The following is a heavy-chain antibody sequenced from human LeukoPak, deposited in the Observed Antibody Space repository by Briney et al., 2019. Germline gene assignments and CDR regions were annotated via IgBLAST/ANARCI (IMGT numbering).Heavy chain of an antibody. D-gene: IGHD6-19*01. CDR2: SRSKTNRYTT. CDR3: ARGDSSGWGLDY. V-gene: IGHV3-72*01. J-gene: IGHJ4*02. CDR1: GFTFNDYA. Sequence: PGGSLRLSCTASGFTFNDYAMSWFRQAPGKGLEWVGRSRSKTNRYTTQYAASVKGRFTISRDDSKNSLYLQMNSLKTEDTAVYYCARGDSSGWGLDYWGLGTLVTVSS.